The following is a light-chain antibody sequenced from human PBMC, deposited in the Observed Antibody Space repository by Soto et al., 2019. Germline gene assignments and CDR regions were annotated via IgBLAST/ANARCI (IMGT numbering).Light chain of an antibody. V-gene: IGLV1-40*01. CDR3: LSYDSSLSGVV. Sequence: QSVLTQPPSVSGAPGQRVTISCTGSRSNIGAGYNVHWYQQLPGTAPKLLIYVNSNRPSGVPDRFSGSKSGTSASLAITGLQAEDEADYYCLSYDSSLSGVVFGGGTKLTV. CDR2: VNS. J-gene: IGLJ2*01. CDR1: RSNIGAGYN.